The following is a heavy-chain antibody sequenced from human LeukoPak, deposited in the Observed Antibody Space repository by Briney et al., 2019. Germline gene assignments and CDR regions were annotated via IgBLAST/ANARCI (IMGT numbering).Heavy chain of an antibody. CDR3: ARVALMYSSSPLDY. Sequence: SGGSLRLSCAASGFTFSSYAMHWVRQAPGKGLEWVAVISYDGSNKYYADSVKGRFTISRDNSKNTLYLQMSSLRAEDTAVYYCARVALMYSSSPLDYWGQGTLVTVSS. V-gene: IGHV3-30-3*01. CDR1: GFTFSSYA. J-gene: IGHJ4*02. CDR2: ISYDGSNK. D-gene: IGHD6-6*01.